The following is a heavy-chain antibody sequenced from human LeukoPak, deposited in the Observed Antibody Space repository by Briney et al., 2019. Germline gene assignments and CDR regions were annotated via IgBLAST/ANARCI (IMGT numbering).Heavy chain of an antibody. V-gene: IGHV3-23*01. Sequence: PGGSLRLSCAASGFTFSSYVMSWVRQAPGKGLEWVSTISGSGGSTYYTDSVKGRFTISRGNSQNTLYLQMNSLRAEDTALYYCAKRIDANYYDSSGGQGTLVTVSS. CDR1: GFTFSSYV. CDR2: ISGSGGST. J-gene: IGHJ4*02. D-gene: IGHD3-22*01. CDR3: AKRIDANYYDSS.